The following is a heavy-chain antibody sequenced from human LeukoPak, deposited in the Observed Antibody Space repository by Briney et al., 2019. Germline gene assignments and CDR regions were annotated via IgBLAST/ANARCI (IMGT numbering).Heavy chain of an antibody. Sequence: GGSLRLSCAASGFTLSGYWMAWVRQAPGKGLEWVANMKEDGGEINYVDSVKGRFTISRDNAKNSLDLQMNSLRVDDTAVYYCVRDRGYSTFDYWGQGTLVIVSS. V-gene: IGHV3-7*01. D-gene: IGHD4-23*01. CDR1: GFTLSGYW. CDR3: VRDRGYSTFDY. CDR2: MKEDGGEI. J-gene: IGHJ4*02.